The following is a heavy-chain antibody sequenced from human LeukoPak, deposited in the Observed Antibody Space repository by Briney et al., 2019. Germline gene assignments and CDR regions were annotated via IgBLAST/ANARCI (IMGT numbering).Heavy chain of an antibody. Sequence: GASVKVSCKASGYTFTGYYMHWVRQAPGQGLEWMGWISPNSGGTNYAQKFQGRVTMTRDTSISTAYMELSRLRSDDTAVYYCARSDGIVGASAVDAFDIWGQGTMVTVSS. V-gene: IGHV1-2*02. J-gene: IGHJ3*02. CDR3: ARSDGIVGASAVDAFDI. CDR1: GYTFTGYY. D-gene: IGHD1-26*01. CDR2: ISPNSGGT.